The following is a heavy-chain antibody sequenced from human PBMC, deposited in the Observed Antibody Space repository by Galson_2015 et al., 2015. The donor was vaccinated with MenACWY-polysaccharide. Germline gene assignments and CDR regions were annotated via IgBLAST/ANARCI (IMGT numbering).Heavy chain of an antibody. CDR2: TNGDGGAT. D-gene: IGHD2-15*01. J-gene: IGHJ5*02. V-gene: IGHV3-74*01. CDR3: ARAGAKYCRGSSCYLNWFDP. CDR1: GFTFSSYYW. Sequence: SLRLSCAASGFTFSSYYWMHWVRQAPGKGLVWVSRTNGDGGATDYADSVKGRFTISRDNAKNTLYLQMNSLRAEDTAVYYCARAGAKYCRGSSCYLNWFDPWGQGTLVTVSS.